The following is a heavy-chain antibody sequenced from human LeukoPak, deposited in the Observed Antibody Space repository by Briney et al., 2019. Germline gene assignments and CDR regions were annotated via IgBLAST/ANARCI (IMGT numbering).Heavy chain of an antibody. Sequence: PSETLSLTCAVYGGSFSGYYWSWIRQPPGKGLEWIGEINHSGSTNYNPSLKSRVTISVDTSKNQFSLKLSSVTAADTAVYYCARGGGIAVAGGFDYWGQGTLVTVSS. CDR3: ARGGGIAVAGGFDY. CDR2: INHSGST. CDR1: GGSFSGYY. D-gene: IGHD6-19*01. J-gene: IGHJ4*02. V-gene: IGHV4-34*01.